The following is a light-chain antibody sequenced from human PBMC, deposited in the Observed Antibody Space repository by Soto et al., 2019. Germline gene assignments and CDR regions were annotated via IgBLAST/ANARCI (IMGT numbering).Light chain of an antibody. CDR3: KQYGRSYA. J-gene: IGKJ2*01. CDR2: GIS. Sequence: EIVLTQSPDTLASSPGERATLSCRASQSVTSNYLAWYQQKPGQAPRLLFFGISSRATGIPDRFSGSGSGTDFTLTIARREPEDFDVYSCKQYGRSYAFGRGTKLEIK. CDR1: QSVTSNY. V-gene: IGKV3-20*01.